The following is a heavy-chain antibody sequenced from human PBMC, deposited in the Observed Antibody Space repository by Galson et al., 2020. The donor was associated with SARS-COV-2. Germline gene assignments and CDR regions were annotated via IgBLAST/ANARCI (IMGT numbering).Heavy chain of an antibody. D-gene: IGHD5-12*01. Sequence: SETLSLTCTVSGGSISSYYWSWIQQPAGKGLEWIGRIYTSGSTNYNPSLKSRVTMSVDTSKNQFSLKLSSVTAADTAVYYCARNGQMATRGAFDYWGQGTLVTVSS. CDR3: ARNGQMATRGAFDY. J-gene: IGHJ4*02. V-gene: IGHV4-4*07. CDR2: IYTSGST. CDR1: GGSISSYY.